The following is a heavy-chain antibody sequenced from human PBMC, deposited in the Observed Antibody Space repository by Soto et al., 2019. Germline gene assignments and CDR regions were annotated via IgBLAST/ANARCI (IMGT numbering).Heavy chain of an antibody. CDR2: INHSGST. V-gene: IGHV4-34*01. CDR3: ARDIVVVPAAKRGLDY. CDR1: GGSFSGYY. D-gene: IGHD2-2*01. J-gene: IGHJ4*02. Sequence: QVQLQQWGAGLLKPSETLSLTCAVYGGSFSGYYWSWIRQPPGKGLEWIGEINHSGSTNYNPSLKSRVTISVDTSKNQFSLKLSSVTAADTAVYYCARDIVVVPAAKRGLDYWGQGTLVTVSS.